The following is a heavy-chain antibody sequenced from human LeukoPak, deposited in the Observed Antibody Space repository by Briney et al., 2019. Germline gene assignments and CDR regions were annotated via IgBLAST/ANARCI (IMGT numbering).Heavy chain of an antibody. D-gene: IGHD1-26*01. CDR2: INHSGST. V-gene: IGHV4-34*01. CDR1: GGSFSGYY. J-gene: IGHJ4*02. Sequence: PSETLSLTCAVYGGSFSGYYWSWIRQPPGKGLEWIGEINHSGSTNYNPSLKSRVTISVDTSKNQFSLKLSSVTAADTAVYYCARDNQLLIHGFDFWGQGTLVTVSS. CDR3: ARDNQLLIHGFDF.